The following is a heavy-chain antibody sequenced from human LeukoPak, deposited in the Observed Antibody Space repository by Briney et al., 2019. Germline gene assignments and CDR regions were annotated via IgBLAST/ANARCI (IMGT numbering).Heavy chain of an antibody. D-gene: IGHD2-2*01. CDR1: GFTFSNYS. J-gene: IGHJ4*02. Sequence: GGSLRLSCAASGFTFSNYSMNWVRQAPGKGLEWISYIRSSSSTIYYADSVKRRFTISRDNVKNSVYLQMNSLRAEDTAVYYCARDSADCSSITCFPGDYWGQGTLVTVSS. CDR3: ARDSADCSSITCFPGDY. V-gene: IGHV3-48*01. CDR2: IRSSSSTI.